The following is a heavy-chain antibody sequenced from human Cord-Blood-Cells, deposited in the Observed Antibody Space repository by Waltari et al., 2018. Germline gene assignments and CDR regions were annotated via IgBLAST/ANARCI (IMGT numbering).Heavy chain of an antibody. CDR3: ARDRRSGSYYSDYYYGMDV. J-gene: IGHJ6*02. V-gene: IGHV1-18*01. D-gene: IGHD1-26*01. CDR1: GYTFTSYG. CDR2: ISAYNGNT. Sequence: QVQLVQSGAEVKKPGASVKDSCKASGYTFTSYGISSVRQAPGQGLEWMGWISAYNGNTNYAQKLQSRVTMTKDTSTSTAYMELRSLRSDDTAVYDWARDRRSGSYYSDYYYGMDVWGQGTTVTVSS.